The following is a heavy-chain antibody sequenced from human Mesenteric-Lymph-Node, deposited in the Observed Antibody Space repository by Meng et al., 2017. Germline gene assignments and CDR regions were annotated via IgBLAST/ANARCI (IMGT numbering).Heavy chain of an antibody. Sequence: SETLSLTCTVSGGSISSSSYYWGWIRQSPGKGLEWIGSIYYSGSTYYNPSLKSRVTISVDTSKKQFSLKLSSVTAADTAVYYCARDSGWQYLVKYYFDYWGQGTLVTVSS. CDR1: GGSISSSSYY. D-gene: IGHD2/OR15-2a*01. CDR2: IYYSGST. CDR3: ARDSGWQYLVKYYFDY. V-gene: IGHV4-39*07. J-gene: IGHJ4*02.